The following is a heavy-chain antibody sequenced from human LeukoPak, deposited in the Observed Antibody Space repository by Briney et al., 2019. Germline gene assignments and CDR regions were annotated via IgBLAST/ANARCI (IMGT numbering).Heavy chain of an antibody. CDR1: GYTFTSYY. J-gene: IGHJ3*02. D-gene: IGHD7-27*01. V-gene: IGHV1-46*01. CDR3: ARDLTGNSFDI. Sequence: ASVKVSCKASGYTFTSYYMHWVRQAPGQGLEWMGIIDPSGGSTSYAQKFQGRVTMTRDMSTSTVYMELSSLRSEDTAVYYCARDLTGNSFDIWGQGTMVTVSS. CDR2: IDPSGGST.